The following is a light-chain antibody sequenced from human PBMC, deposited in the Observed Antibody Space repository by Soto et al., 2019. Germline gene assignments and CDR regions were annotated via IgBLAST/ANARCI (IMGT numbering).Light chain of an antibody. CDR1: QTISSW. V-gene: IGKV1-5*03. J-gene: IGKJ5*01. CDR2: KAS. Sequence: DIHMTQSPSTLSLSLGDRVTITFLASQTISSWLAWYQQKPGKAPKLLIYKASTLKSGVPSRFSGSGSGTEFTLTISSLQPDDFATYYCQQSYSTPITFGQGTRLEIK. CDR3: QQSYSTPIT.